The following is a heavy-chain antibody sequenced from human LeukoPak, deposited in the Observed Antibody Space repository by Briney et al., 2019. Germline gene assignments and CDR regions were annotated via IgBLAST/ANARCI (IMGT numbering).Heavy chain of an antibody. CDR3: ARDGGDYSNSIDS. CDR2: VYTSGST. V-gene: IGHV4-4*07. CDR1: GGSISSYY. J-gene: IGHJ5*01. Sequence: LETLSLTCTVSGGSISSYYWSWIRQPAGKGLEWIGRVYTSGSTNYNPSLKSRVTISVDTSKNQFSLNLSSVTAADTAVYYCARDGGDYSNSIDSWGQGTLVTVSS. D-gene: IGHD4-11*01.